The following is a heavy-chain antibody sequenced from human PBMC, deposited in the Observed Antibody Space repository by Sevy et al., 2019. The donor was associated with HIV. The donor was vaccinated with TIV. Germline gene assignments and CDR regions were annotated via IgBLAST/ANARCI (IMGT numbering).Heavy chain of an antibody. D-gene: IGHD6-6*01. CDR3: ARGVRTYDAFDL. J-gene: IGHJ3*01. V-gene: IGHV3-74*01. CDR2: INSDGSST. CDR1: GFTFSSYW. Sequence: GGSLRLSCAASGFTFSSYWMHWVRQAPGKGLVWVSRINSDGSSTSYADSVKGRFTISRDNAKNSLFLQMNSLRAEDTALYYCARGVRTYDAFDLWGQGTMVTVSS.